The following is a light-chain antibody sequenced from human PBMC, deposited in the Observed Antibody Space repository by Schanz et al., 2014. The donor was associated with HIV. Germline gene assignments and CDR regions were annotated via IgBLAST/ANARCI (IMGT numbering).Light chain of an antibody. CDR1: SSDIGGYDV. J-gene: IGLJ1*01. CDR2: EGS. CDR3: ASYTTSHTFV. Sequence: QSALTQPASVSGSPGQSITISCTGTSSDIGGYDVVSWYQQHPGKAPKLMIYEGSKRPSGVSDHFSGSKSGNMAYLTISALQAEDEADYYCASYTTSHTFVFGTGTKVTVL. V-gene: IGLV2-14*01.